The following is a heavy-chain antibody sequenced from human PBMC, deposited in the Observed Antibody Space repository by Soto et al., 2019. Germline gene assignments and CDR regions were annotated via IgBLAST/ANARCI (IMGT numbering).Heavy chain of an antibody. D-gene: IGHD3-9*01. J-gene: IGHJ6*02. V-gene: IGHV4-34*01. CDR1: GGSFSGYY. CDR3: ARGSTYCRYFDWCPYYGMDV. CDR2: INHSGST. Sequence: QVQLQQWGAGLLKPSETLSLTCAVYGGSFSGYYWSWIRQPPGKGLEWIGEINHSGSTNYNPSLKSRVTISVDTSKNQFSLKLSSVTAADTAVYYCARGSTYCRYFDWCPYYGMDVWGQGTTVTVSS.